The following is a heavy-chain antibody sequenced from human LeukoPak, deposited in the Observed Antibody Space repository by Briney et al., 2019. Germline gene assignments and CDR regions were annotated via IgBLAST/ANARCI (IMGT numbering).Heavy chain of an antibody. J-gene: IGHJ1*01. CDR1: GFTFDDYA. CDR3: AKDMAYDSSGYYYFYFQH. D-gene: IGHD3-22*01. V-gene: IGHV3-43*02. CDR2: VSGDGGST. Sequence: GGSLRLSCAASGFTFDDYAMHWVRQAPGKGLEWVPLVSGDGGSTYYADSVKGRFTISRDNSKNSLYLQMNSLRTEDTALYYCAKDMAYDSSGYYYFYFQHWGQGTLVTVSS.